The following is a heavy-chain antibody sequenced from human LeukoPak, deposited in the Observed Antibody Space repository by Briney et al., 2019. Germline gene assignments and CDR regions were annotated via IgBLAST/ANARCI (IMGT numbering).Heavy chain of an antibody. Sequence: GGSLRLSCTASGFTFSNYAMHWVRQAPGKGLEWVSSMSWDSGNIGYLDSVKGRFTISRDNAKNSLYLQMNSLRAEDTALYHCARRKGDFRGAFDIWGQGTMVTVSS. CDR2: MSWDSGNI. V-gene: IGHV3-9*01. D-gene: IGHD3-10*01. CDR1: GFTFSNYA. J-gene: IGHJ3*02. CDR3: ARRKGDFRGAFDI.